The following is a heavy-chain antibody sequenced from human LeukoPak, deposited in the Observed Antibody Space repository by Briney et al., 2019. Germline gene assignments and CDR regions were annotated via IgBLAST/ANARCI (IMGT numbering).Heavy chain of an antibody. V-gene: IGHV3-23*01. CDR2: ISGAGDST. Sequence: GGSLRLSCAASGFTFSTYAMNWVRQAPGKGLEWVSAISGAGDSTYYADAVKGRFTISRDNSKNTLYLQITSLRAEDTAVYHCAIGYSGCYGYWFDNWGQGTLVTVSS. D-gene: IGHD1-26*01. CDR1: GFTFSTYA. J-gene: IGHJ4*02. CDR3: AIGYSGCYGYWFDN.